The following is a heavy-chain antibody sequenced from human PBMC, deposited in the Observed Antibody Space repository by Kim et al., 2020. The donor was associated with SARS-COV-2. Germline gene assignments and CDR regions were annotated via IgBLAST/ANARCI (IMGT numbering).Heavy chain of an antibody. J-gene: IGHJ4*02. CDR1: GYTFTGYY. D-gene: IGHD6-13*01. CDR3: AREVRAAAGTYFDN. V-gene: IGHV1-2*06. Sequence: ASVKVSCKASGYTFTGYYIHWVRQAPGQQGLEWMGRINPNSDYTNYAQKFQGRVTMTRDTSISTAYMDLSRLRSDDTAVYYCAREVRAAAGTYFDNWGQGTLVTVSS. CDR2: INPNSDYT.